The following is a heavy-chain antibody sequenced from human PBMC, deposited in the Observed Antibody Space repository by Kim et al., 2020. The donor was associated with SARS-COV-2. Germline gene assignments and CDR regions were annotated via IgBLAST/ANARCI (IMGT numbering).Heavy chain of an antibody. Sequence: ASVKVSCKASGYTFTSFGISWVRQAPGQGLEWMGWISAYNGNTNYAQKLQGRVTMTTDTSTSTAYMELRSLRSDDTAVYYCARDLLLWFGELLYYGMDVWGQGTTVTVSS. CDR2: ISAYNGNT. CDR1: GYTFTSFG. J-gene: IGHJ6*02. D-gene: IGHD3-10*01. V-gene: IGHV1-18*01. CDR3: ARDLLLWFGELLYYGMDV.